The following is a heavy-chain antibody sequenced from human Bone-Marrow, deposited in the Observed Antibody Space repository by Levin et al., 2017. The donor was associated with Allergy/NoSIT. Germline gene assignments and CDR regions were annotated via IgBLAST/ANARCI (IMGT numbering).Heavy chain of an antibody. D-gene: IGHD3-3*01. CDR1: GFNVNNYY. Sequence: GGSLRLSCAASGFNVNNYYINWVRQAPGKGLEWVSVIYSGPGTYYQESLKARFTISRDSSKNKVYLQMNSLRVEDTAVYYCARTTPSAQILKWLLPKFDGWGHGTLVTVSS. CDR2: IYSGPGT. J-gene: IGHJ4*01. CDR3: ARTTPSAQILKWLLPKFDG. V-gene: IGHV3-66*01.